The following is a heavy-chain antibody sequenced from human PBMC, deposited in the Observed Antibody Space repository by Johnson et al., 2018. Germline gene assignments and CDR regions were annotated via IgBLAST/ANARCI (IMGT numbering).Heavy chain of an antibody. Sequence: VQLVEAGGGLVQPGRSLRLSCAASGFTFDDYAMHWVRQAPGKGLEWVSGISWNSGSIGYADSVKGRFTISRDNAKNSLYLQMNSLRAEDTALYYCAKDRGTAYYYYYMDVGGKGTTVTVTS. D-gene: IGHD2-21*02. CDR1: GFTFDDYA. J-gene: IGHJ6*03. CDR2: ISWNSGSI. CDR3: AKDRGTAYYYYYMDV. V-gene: IGHV3-9*01.